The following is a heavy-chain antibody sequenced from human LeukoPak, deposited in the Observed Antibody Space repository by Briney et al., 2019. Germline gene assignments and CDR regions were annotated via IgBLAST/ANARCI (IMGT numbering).Heavy chain of an antibody. CDR3: ARGLLWSKAAFDY. CDR2: INHSGST. D-gene: IGHD5-18*01. J-gene: IGHJ4*02. Sequence: SETLSLTCAVYGGSLSGYYWSWIRQPPGKGLEWIGEINHSGSTNYNPSLKSRVTISVDTSKNQFSLKLSSVTAADTAVYYCARGLLWSKAAFDYWGQGTLVTVSS. V-gene: IGHV4-34*01. CDR1: GGSLSGYY.